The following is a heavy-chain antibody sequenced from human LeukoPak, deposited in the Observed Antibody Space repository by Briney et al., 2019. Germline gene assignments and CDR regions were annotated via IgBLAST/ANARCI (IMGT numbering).Heavy chain of an antibody. V-gene: IGHV3-30*03. J-gene: IGHJ4*02. CDR2: ISKDGSNE. CDR1: GFTFSNAW. CDR3: VRDRGDGYNQIDY. D-gene: IGHD5-24*01. Sequence: HPGESLRLSCAASGFTFSNAWMSWVRQAPGKGLECVAVISKDGSNEHYADPGKGRFTISRDNSKNTLYLQMNSLRTEDTAVYYCVRDRGDGYNQIDYWGQGTLVTVSS.